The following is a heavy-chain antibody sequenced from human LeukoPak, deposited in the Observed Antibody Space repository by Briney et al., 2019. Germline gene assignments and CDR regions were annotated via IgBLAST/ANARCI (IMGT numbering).Heavy chain of an antibody. CDR3: AKDGSVLLWFGESDAFDI. V-gene: IGHV3-23*01. CDR2: ISGSGGST. D-gene: IGHD3-10*01. J-gene: IGHJ3*02. Sequence: GGSLRLSCAASGFTFSSYAMSWVRQAPGRGLEGVSAISGSGGSTYYADSVKGRFTISRDNSKNTLYLQMNSLRAEDTAVYYCAKDGSVLLWFGESDAFDIWGQGTMVTVSS. CDR1: GFTFSSYA.